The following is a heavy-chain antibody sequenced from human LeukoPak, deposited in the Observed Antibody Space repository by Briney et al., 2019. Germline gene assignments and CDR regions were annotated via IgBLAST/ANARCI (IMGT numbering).Heavy chain of an antibody. V-gene: IGHV3-48*01. CDR1: GFTFSSYS. J-gene: IGHJ5*02. Sequence: GGSLRLSCAVSGFTFSSYSMNWVRQAPGKGLEWVSYISSSSSTIYYADSVKGRFTISRDNAKNSLYLQMNSLRAEDTAVYYCAREAIAAAGRMEYNWFDPWGQGTLVTVSS. D-gene: IGHD6-13*01. CDR3: AREAIAAAGRMEYNWFDP. CDR2: ISSSSSTI.